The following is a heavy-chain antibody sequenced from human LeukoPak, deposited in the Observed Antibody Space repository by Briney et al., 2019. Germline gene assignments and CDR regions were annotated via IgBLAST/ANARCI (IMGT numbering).Heavy chain of an antibody. CDR1: GGSISSSSYY. D-gene: IGHD3-9*01. CDR2: IYYSGST. V-gene: IGHV4-39*07. Sequence: SETLSLTCTVSGGSISSSSYYWGWIRQPPGKGLEWIGSIYYSGSTYYNPSLKSRVTISVDTSKNQFSLKLGSVTAADTAVYYCARDWYYDIQFDYWGQGTLVTVSS. J-gene: IGHJ4*02. CDR3: ARDWYYDIQFDY.